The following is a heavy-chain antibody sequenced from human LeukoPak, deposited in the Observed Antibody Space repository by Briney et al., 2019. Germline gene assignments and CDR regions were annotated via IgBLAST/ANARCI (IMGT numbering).Heavy chain of an antibody. V-gene: IGHV3-30*18. Sequence: PGGSLRLSCAASGFTFSTYGMHWVRQAPGKGLEWVALISYDGSNKYYADSVKGRFTISRDNSKNTLYLQMNSLRAEDTAVYYCAKDRNPRRAKDDYFDYWGQGTLVTVSS. CDR1: GFTFSTYG. D-gene: IGHD1-26*01. CDR2: ISYDGSNK. J-gene: IGHJ4*02. CDR3: AKDRNPRRAKDDYFDY.